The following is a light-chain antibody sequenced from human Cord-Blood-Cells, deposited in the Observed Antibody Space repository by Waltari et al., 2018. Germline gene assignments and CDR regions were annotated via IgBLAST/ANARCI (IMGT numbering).Light chain of an antibody. CDR3: SSYAGSNNLV. CDR2: EVS. CDR1: SSDVGGYNY. V-gene: IGLV2-8*01. Sequence: QSALTQPPSASGSPGQSVTISCTGTSSDVGGYNYVPWYQQHPGKAPTLMIYEVSKRPSGVSVRFSGSKSGNTASLTVAGLQAEDEADYYCSSYAGSNNLVFGGRTKLTVL. J-gene: IGLJ2*01.